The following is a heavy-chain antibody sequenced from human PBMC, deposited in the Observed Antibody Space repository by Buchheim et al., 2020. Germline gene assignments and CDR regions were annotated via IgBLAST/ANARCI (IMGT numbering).Heavy chain of an antibody. CDR3: ARGTPRYYFDF. D-gene: IGHD3-10*01. CDR2: MYNSGST. CDR1: GDSMERGGFY. J-gene: IGHJ4*02. V-gene: IGHV4-31*03. Sequence: QVQLQESGPGLVKPSQTLSLTCTVSGDSMERGGFYWNWIRQHPGMGLEFIGYMYNSGSTYFNPSLRSRVTIPADTSQNQFSLKLSSVTAADTAVYFCARGTPRYYFDFWGQGTL.